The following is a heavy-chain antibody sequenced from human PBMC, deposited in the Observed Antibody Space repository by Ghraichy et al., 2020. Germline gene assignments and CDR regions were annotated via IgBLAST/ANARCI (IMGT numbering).Heavy chain of an antibody. J-gene: IGHJ4*02. CDR3: ARGSVDTAMVTAGEVDY. CDR2: INHSGST. CDR1: GGSFSGYY. Sequence: SETLSLTCAVYGGSFSGYYWSWIRQPPGKGLEWIGEINHSGSTNYNPSLKSRVTISVDTSKNQFSLKLSSVTAADTAVYYCARGSVDTAMVTAGEVDYWGQGTLVTVSS. D-gene: IGHD5-18*01. V-gene: IGHV4-34*01.